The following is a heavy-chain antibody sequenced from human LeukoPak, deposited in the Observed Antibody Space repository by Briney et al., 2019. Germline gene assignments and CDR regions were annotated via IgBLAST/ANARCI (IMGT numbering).Heavy chain of an antibody. V-gene: IGHV4-59*08. CDR2: IYYSGST. CDR3: ATVMTTGDAFDI. D-gene: IGHD4-11*01. CDR1: GGSISSYY. J-gene: IGHJ3*02. Sequence: KPSETLSLTCTVSGGSISSYYWSWIRQPPGKGLEWIGYIYYSGSTNYNPSLKSRVTISVDTSKNQFSLKLSSVTAADTAVYYCATVMTTGDAFDIWGQGTMVTVSS.